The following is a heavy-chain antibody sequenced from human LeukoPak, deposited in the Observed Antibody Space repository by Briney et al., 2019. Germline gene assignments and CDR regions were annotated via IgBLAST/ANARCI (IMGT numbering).Heavy chain of an antibody. CDR2: ISYDGSNK. Sequence: GGSLRLSCAASGFTFSSYAMHWVRQAPGKGLEWVAVISYDGSNKYYADSVKGRFTISRDNSKNTLYLQMNSLRAEDTAVYYCARGGGSYYDHYFDYWGQGTLVTVSS. CDR3: ARGGGSYYDHYFDY. D-gene: IGHD1-26*01. J-gene: IGHJ4*02. CDR1: GFTFSSYA. V-gene: IGHV3-30-3*01.